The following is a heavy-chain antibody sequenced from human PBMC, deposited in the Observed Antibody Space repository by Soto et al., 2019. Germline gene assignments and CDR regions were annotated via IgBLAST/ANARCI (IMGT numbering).Heavy chain of an antibody. CDR3: ARARDSSGLAFDI. V-gene: IGHV4-31*03. J-gene: IGHJ3*02. CDR2: VFYSGST. CDR1: GGSISSGGYH. D-gene: IGHD3-22*01. Sequence: QVQLQESGPGLVKPSQTLSLTCTVTGGSISSGGYHYNWIRQRPGQGLEWIGYVFYSGSTYYNPSLKSRLSMSVDTSKNQFSLKLRSVTAADTAVYYCARARDSSGLAFDIWGQGTMVTVSS.